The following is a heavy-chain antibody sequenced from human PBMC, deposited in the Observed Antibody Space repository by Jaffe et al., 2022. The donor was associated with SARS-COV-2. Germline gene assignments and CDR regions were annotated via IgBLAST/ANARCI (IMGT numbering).Heavy chain of an antibody. CDR1: EFTFNNYW. CDR3: ARCQSYFDQIDY. V-gene: IGHV3-74*01. Sequence: EVHLVESGGGLVQPGGSLRLSCVASEFTFNNYWIHWVRQVPGKGLVWVSRINSDGSRTTYADSVKGRFTISRDNAKNTLYLQMNSLTAEDTAVYYCARCQSYFDQIDYWGQGTLVTVSS. J-gene: IGHJ4*02. D-gene: IGHD3-22*01. CDR2: INSDGSRT.